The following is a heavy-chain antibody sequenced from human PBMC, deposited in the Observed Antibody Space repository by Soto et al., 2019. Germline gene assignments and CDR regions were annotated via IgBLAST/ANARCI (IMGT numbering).Heavy chain of an antibody. Sequence: QVQLQESGPGLVKPSQTLSLTCTVSGGSIRSGGYYWSWIRQHPGKGLEWIGYIYYSGSTYYNPSLKSRVTRSVDTSKDQFSLKLSSVTAADTAVYYCARDQGYYGSGSYCWFDPWGQGTLVTVSS. V-gene: IGHV4-31*03. J-gene: IGHJ5*02. CDR2: IYYSGST. CDR3: ARDQGYYGSGSYCWFDP. CDR1: GGSIRSGGYY. D-gene: IGHD3-10*01.